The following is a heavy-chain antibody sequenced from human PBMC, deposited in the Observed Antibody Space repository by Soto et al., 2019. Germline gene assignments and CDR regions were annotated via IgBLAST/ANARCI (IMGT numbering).Heavy chain of an antibody. CDR1: GGSFSGYY. CDR2: INHSGST. V-gene: IGHV4-34*01. J-gene: IGHJ4*02. Sequence: SETLSLTCAVYGGSFSGYYWSWIRQPPGKGLEWIGEINHSGSTNYNPSLKSRVTISVDTSKNQFSLKLSSVTAADTAVYYCARGTAVGLDYWGQGTLVTVSS. CDR3: ARGTAVGLDY.